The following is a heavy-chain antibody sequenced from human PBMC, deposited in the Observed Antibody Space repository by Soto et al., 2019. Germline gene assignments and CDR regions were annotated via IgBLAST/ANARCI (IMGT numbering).Heavy chain of an antibody. V-gene: IGHV3-21*01. J-gene: IGHJ6*02. Sequence: GGSLRLSCAASGFTFDDYAMHWVRQAPGKGLEWVSCISTTSGYIYYADSVKGRFTFSRDNARNSLYLQMSSLRVEDTAVYYCARKGYGEYGGMDVWGQGTMVTVSS. CDR2: ISTTSGYI. CDR1: GFTFDDYA. D-gene: IGHD4-17*01. CDR3: ARKGYGEYGGMDV.